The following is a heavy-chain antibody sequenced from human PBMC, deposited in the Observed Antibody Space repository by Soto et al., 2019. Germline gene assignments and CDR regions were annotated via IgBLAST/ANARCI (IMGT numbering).Heavy chain of an antibody. D-gene: IGHD3-10*01. CDR3: AREGGDYGSGSYVYYYYGMDV. J-gene: IGHJ6*02. Sequence: PGGSLRLSCAASGFTFSSYAMHWVRQAPGKGLEWVAVISYDGSNKYYADSVKGRFTISRDNSKNTLYLQMNSLRAEDTAVYYCAREGGDYGSGSYVYYYYGMDVWGQGTTVTVSS. CDR2: ISYDGSNK. CDR1: GFTFSSYA. V-gene: IGHV3-30-3*01.